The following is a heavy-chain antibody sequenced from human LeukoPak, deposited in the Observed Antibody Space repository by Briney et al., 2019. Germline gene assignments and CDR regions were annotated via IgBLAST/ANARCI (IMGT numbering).Heavy chain of an antibody. CDR3: ARVSGNDYGDSPVDY. CDR2: IIPIFGTA. Sequence: SVKVSCKASGGTFSSYAISWVRPAAGQGLEWMGGIIPIFGTANYAQKFQGRVTITADESTSTAYMELSSLRSEDTAVYYCARVSGNDYGDSPVDYWGQGTLVTVSS. J-gene: IGHJ4*02. CDR1: GGTFSSYA. V-gene: IGHV1-69*01. D-gene: IGHD4-17*01.